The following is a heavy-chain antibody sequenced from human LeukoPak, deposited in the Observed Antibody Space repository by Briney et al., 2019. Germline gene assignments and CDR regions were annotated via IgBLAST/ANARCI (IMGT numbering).Heavy chain of an antibody. CDR2: ISGSGGST. V-gene: IGHV3-23*01. J-gene: IGHJ4*02. D-gene: IGHD3-10*01. Sequence: GGSLRLSCAASGFTFSSYAMSWVQAPGKGLEWVSAISGSGGSTYYADSVKGRFTISRDNSKNTLYLQMNSLRAEDTAVYYCAKDLYIRMVRQIDYWGQGTLVTVSS. CDR1: GFTFSSYA. CDR3: AKDLYIRMVRQIDY.